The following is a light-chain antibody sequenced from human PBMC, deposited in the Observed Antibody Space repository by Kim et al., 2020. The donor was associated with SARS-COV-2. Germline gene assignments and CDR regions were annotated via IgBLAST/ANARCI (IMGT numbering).Light chain of an antibody. Sequence: DIQMTQSPPSLSASVGDRVTITCRASQDISHYLVWFQHKPGKAPKLLIYAASALHSEVPSRFSDSGAGTDFTLTISSLQPEDVATYYCQSYNSAPWTFGQGTKLEI. CDR3: QSYNSAPWT. J-gene: IGKJ1*01. CDR1: QDISHY. V-gene: IGKV1-27*01. CDR2: AAS.